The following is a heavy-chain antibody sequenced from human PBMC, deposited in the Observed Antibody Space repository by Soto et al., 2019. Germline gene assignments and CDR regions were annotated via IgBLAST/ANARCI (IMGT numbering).Heavy chain of an antibody. J-gene: IGHJ3*02. D-gene: IGHD3-22*01. CDR1: GYTFTSYG. Sequence: ASVKVSCKASGYTFTSYGIIWVRQAPGQGLEWMGWISAYNGNTNYAQKLQGRVTMTTDTSTSTAYMELRSLRSDDTAVYYCARDRVVVVLGAFDIWGQGTIVTVSS. CDR2: ISAYNGNT. CDR3: ARDRVVVVLGAFDI. V-gene: IGHV1-18*01.